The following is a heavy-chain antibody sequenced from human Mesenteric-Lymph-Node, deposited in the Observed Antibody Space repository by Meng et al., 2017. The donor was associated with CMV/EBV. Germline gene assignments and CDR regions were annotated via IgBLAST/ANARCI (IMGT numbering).Heavy chain of an antibody. J-gene: IGHJ6*02. CDR3: ARYLGYCSSVNCYPRGNGLDV. D-gene: IGHD2-2*01. Sequence: GGSLRLSCVASGFTFSSYEMNWVRQAPGKGLEWVSYISSGGSTIFYADSVKGRFTISRDNAKNSLHLQMNSLGAEDTAVYFCARYLGYCSSVNCYPRGNGLDVWGQGTTVTVSS. CDR1: GFTFSSYE. V-gene: IGHV3-48*03. CDR2: ISSGGSTI.